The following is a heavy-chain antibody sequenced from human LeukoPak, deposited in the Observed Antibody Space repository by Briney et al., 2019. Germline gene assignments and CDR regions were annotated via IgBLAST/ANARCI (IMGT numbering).Heavy chain of an antibody. CDR2: ISGIGGGT. CDR1: GFTFSSYW. J-gene: IGHJ4*02. Sequence: PGGSLRLSCAASGFTFSSYWMSWVRQAPGKGLEWVSAISGIGGGTNYADSVRGRFTISRDRSKNTLYLQMNSLRVEDTAVYDCARSVSSRFTGTRRPYYFDSWGQGTLVTVSS. V-gene: IGHV3-23*01. CDR3: ARSVSSRFTGTRRPYYFDS. D-gene: IGHD2-8*02.